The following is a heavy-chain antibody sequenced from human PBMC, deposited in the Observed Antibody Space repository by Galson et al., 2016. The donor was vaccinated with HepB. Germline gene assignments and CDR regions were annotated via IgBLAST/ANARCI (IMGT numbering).Heavy chain of an antibody. CDR3: AKGALCSGGSCSTRYFDY. CDR1: GFAFSVYG. D-gene: IGHD2-15*01. Sequence: SLRLSCAASGFAFSVYGMTWVRQAPRKGLEWVSAISTSGSSTDYADSVKGRFTISRDNSKNTLYLQMNSLRAEDTAVYYCAKGALCSGGSCSTRYFDYWGQGTLVTVSS. CDR2: ISTSGSST. J-gene: IGHJ4*02. V-gene: IGHV3-23*01.